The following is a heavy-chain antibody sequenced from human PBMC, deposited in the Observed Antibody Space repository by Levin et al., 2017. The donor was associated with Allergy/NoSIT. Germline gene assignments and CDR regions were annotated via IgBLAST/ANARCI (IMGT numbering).Heavy chain of an antibody. J-gene: IGHJ4*02. V-gene: IGHV4-31*03. Sequence: PSETLSLTCTVSGGSISSGGYYWSWIRQHPGKGLEWIGYTYYSVSTYYNPSLKSRVTISVDTSKNQFSLKLSSVTAADTAVYYCAGGDRSGYYYSPFDYWGQGTLVTVSS. D-gene: IGHD3-22*01. CDR2: TYYSVST. CDR3: AGGDRSGYYYSPFDY. CDR1: GGSISSGGYY.